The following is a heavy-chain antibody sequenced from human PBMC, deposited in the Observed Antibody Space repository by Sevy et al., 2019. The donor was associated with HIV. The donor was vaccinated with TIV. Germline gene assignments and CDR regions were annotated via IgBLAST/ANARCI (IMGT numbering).Heavy chain of an antibody. CDR1: GYTFTGYS. D-gene: IGHD3-10*01. CDR3: ARVVDYGSGTFRDY. Sequence: ASVKVSCKAYGYTFTGYSIYWVRQAPGQGLEWMGWINPNSGGTNYAQKFQGRVTITRDTSISTAYIEMSRLRSDDTAVYYCARVVDYGSGTFRDYWGQGTLVTVSS. CDR2: INPNSGGT. V-gene: IGHV1-2*02. J-gene: IGHJ4*02.